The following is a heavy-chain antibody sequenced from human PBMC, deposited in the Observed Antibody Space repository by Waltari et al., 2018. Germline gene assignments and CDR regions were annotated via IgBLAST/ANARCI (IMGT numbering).Heavy chain of an antibody. CDR1: GCSISSHY. CDR2: IYYSGST. J-gene: IGHJ4*02. Sequence: QVQLQESGPGLVKPSETLSLTCPVSGCSISSHYWSWIRQPPGKGLEWIGYIYYSGSTNYNPSLKSRVTISVDTSKNQFSLKLSSVTAADTAVYYCARYCSGGSCYPGFDYWGQGTLVTVSS. D-gene: IGHD2-15*01. V-gene: IGHV4-59*11. CDR3: ARYCSGGSCYPGFDY.